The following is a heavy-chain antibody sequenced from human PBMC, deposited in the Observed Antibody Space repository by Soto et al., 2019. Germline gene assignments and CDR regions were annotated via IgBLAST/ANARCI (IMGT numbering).Heavy chain of an antibody. D-gene: IGHD1-26*01. V-gene: IGHV3-11*01. CDR2: ISSSGSTI. J-gene: IGHJ4*02. Sequence: QVQLVESGGGLVKPGGSLRLSCAASGFTFGDYYMSWIRQAPGKGLEWVSYISSSGSTIFYSGSVKGRFTISSDNAKNALYLQMNSLRAEDTAVYYCASQDVVGATSRFWGQGTLVTVSS. CDR3: ASQDVVGATSRF. CDR1: GFTFGDYY.